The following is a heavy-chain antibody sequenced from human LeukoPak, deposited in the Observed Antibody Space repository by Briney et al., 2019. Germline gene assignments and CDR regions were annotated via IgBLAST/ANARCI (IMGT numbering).Heavy chain of an antibody. Sequence: GASVKVSCKASGYTFTSYGISWVRQAPGQGLEWMGWISAYNGNTNYAQKLQGRVTMTTGTSTSTAYMELRSLRSDDTAVYYCARSAGLASIAAAGNDYRGQGTLVTVSS. CDR3: ARSAGLASIAAAGNDY. CDR2: ISAYNGNT. J-gene: IGHJ4*02. D-gene: IGHD6-13*01. CDR1: GYTFTSYG. V-gene: IGHV1-18*01.